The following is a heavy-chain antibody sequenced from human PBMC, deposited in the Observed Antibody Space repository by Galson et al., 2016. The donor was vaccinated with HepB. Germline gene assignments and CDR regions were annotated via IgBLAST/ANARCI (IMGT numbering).Heavy chain of an antibody. J-gene: IGHJ5*02. CDR3: ARGPVVTYYSGPTWFDP. V-gene: IGHV3-53*01. D-gene: IGHD3-22*01. CDR2: IYSYGRT. CDR1: GFGVGSTY. Sequence: SLRLSCAVSGFGVGSTYMNWVRQAPGEGLEWASVIYSYGRTYYADSVRGRFTVSRDRSKNILYLQMNSLRVEDTAVYYCARGPVVTYYSGPTWFDPWGQGTLVTVSS.